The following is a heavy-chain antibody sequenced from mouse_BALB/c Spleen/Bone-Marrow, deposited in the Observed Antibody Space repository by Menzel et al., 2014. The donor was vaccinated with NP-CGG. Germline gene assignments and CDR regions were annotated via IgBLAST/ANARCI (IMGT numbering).Heavy chain of an antibody. Sequence: VKVVESGPGLVTPSQSLSITCTVSGFSLTSYGVHWVRQPPGKSLEWLGVIWAGGITNYYSTIMARLSINKDDSKSKVFLKMNSLQTDDTAMYYCARGGYYKYDEDAMDYWGQGTSVTVSS. J-gene: IGHJ4*01. CDR2: IWAGGIT. V-gene: IGHV2-9*02. CDR3: ARGGYYKYDEDAMDY. D-gene: IGHD2-14*01. CDR1: GFSLTSYG.